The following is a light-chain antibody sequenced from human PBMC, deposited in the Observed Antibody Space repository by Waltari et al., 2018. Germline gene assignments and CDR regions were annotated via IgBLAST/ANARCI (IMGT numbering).Light chain of an antibody. V-gene: IGLV2-14*01. CDR3: SSYSTSKTPVV. CDR1: SSDVGGENY. Sequence: QSALTQPAFVSGSRGQTITIPCTGASSDVGGENYGFWFQHHPGRGPKLLIYEVTNRPSDISPRFSGAKSGNTASLVISGVQAEDEADYYCSSYSTSKTPVVFGGGTKLTV. J-gene: IGLJ2*01. CDR2: EVT.